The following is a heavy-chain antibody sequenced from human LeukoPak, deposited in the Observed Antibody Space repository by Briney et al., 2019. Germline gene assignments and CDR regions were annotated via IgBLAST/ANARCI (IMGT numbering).Heavy chain of an antibody. V-gene: IGHV1-46*01. Sequence: ASVKVSCKASGYTFTSYYMHWVRQARAQGLEWMGIINPSGGSTSYAQKFQGRVTMTRDTSTSTVYMELSSLRSKDTAVYYCARGGSGSYYNPRYYFDYWGQGTLVTVSS. D-gene: IGHD3-10*01. J-gene: IGHJ4*02. CDR1: GYTFTSYY. CDR2: INPSGGST. CDR3: ARGGSGSYYNPRYYFDY.